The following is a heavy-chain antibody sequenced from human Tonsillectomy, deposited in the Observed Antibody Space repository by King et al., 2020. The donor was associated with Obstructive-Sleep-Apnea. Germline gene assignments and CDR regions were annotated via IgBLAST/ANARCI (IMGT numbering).Heavy chain of an antibody. J-gene: IGHJ4*02. Sequence: VQLQESGPGLVRPSETLSLTCTVSGDFISSYFWSWIRQPAGKGLEWIGRIYTSGSTNYNPSLKSRVTMSIDTSKNQFSLKLTSVTAADTAVYYCAGDSRDDSGRNFDYWGQGTLVAVSS. V-gene: IGHV4-4*07. CDR1: GDFISSYF. D-gene: IGHD3-10*01. CDR2: IYTSGST. CDR3: AGDSRDDSGRNFDY.